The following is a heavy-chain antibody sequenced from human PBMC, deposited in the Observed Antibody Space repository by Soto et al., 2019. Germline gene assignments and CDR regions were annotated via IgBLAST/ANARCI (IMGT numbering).Heavy chain of an antibody. CDR3: ARYRVDTAMEPRSIHAFDI. J-gene: IGHJ3*02. D-gene: IGHD5-18*01. Sequence: SETLSLTCTVSGGSISSSSYYWGWIRQPPGKGLEWIGSIYYSGSTYYNPSLKSRVTISVDTSKNQFSLKLSSVTAADTAVYYCARYRVDTAMEPRSIHAFDIWGQGTMVTVSS. V-gene: IGHV4-39*01. CDR1: GGSISSSSYY. CDR2: IYYSGST.